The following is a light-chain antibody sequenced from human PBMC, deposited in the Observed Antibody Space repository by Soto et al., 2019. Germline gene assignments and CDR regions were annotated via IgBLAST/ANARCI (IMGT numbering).Light chain of an antibody. CDR3: QTWGTGIVV. J-gene: IGLJ2*01. V-gene: IGLV4-69*01. CDR2: LNSDGSH. Sequence: QLVLTQSPSASASLGASVKLTCTLSSGHNNYAIAWHQQQPEKGPRYLMKLNSDGSHSKGDGIPDRFSGSSSGTERYLTISSRQSEDEADYYCQTWGTGIVVFGGGTKLTVL. CDR1: SGHNNYA.